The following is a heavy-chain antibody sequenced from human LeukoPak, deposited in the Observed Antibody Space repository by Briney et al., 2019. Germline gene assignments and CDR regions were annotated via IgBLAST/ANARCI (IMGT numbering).Heavy chain of an antibody. CDR2: INHSGST. V-gene: IGHV4-34*01. CDR3: ARGEAAAGIRIRKRYYGMDV. Sequence: PSETLSLTCAVYGGSFSGYYWSWIRQPPGKGLEWIGEINHSGSTNYNPSLKSRVTISVDTSKNQFSLKLSSVTAADTAVYYCARGEAAAGIRIRKRYYGMDVWGQGTTVTVSS. CDR1: GGSFSGYY. D-gene: IGHD6-13*01. J-gene: IGHJ6*02.